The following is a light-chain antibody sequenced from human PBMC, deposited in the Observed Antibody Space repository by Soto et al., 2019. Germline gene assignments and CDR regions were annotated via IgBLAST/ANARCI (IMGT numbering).Light chain of an antibody. CDR1: SSNIGAGYD. J-gene: IGLJ3*02. CDR2: GNS. V-gene: IGLV1-40*01. CDR3: QSYYSSLSGWV. Sequence: QSVLTQPPSVSGAPGQRVTISCTGSSSNIGAGYDVHWYQQLPGTAPKLLIYGNSNRPSGVPDRLSGSKSGTSASLAITGLQDEDEADYYCQSYYSSLSGWVFGGGTKVTVL.